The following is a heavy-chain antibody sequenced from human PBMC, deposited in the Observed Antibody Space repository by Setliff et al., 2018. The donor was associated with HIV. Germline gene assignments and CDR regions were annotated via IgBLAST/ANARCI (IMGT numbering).Heavy chain of an antibody. CDR2: ISGSGSTI. Sequence: PGGSLRLSCAASGFTFSSYEMNWVRQAPGKGLEWIAYISGSGSTIYYADSVKGRITISRDNAKNSLYLQMNSLRGEDTAVYYCARDFYSDYSYYIYSDCWGQGTLVTVSS. D-gene: IGHD4-4*01. CDR3: ARDFYSDYSYYIYSDC. V-gene: IGHV3-48*03. CDR1: GFTFSSYE. J-gene: IGHJ4*02.